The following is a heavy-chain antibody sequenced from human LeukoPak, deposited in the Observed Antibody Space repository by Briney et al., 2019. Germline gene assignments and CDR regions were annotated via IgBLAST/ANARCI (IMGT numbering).Heavy chain of an antibody. CDR1: GFTFSTYV. CDR3: VRGTGY. CDR2: ISSNRDNT. Sequence: TLTLTCSATGFTFSTYVMHWIRPAPGKGLEYVSAISSNRDNTYYSDSVKGRFTISRDNSKNTLYLQMSSLRADDTAVYYCVRGTGYWGQGTLVTVSS. J-gene: IGHJ4*02. V-gene: IGHV3-64D*06.